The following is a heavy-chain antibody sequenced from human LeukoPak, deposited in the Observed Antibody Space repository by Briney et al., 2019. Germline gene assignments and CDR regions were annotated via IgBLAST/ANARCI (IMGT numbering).Heavy chain of an antibody. CDR1: GFSFSSNS. Sequence: GGSLRLSCAASGFSFSSNSMNWVRQAPGKGLEWVSYISSSSTIYYADSVKGRFTISRDNAKNTLYLQMNSLRAEDTAVYYCARALYYYGSGSYWATPYYYYMDVWGKGTTVTISS. V-gene: IGHV3-48*01. D-gene: IGHD3-10*01. CDR3: ARALYYYGSGSYWATPYYYYMDV. CDR2: ISSSSTI. J-gene: IGHJ6*03.